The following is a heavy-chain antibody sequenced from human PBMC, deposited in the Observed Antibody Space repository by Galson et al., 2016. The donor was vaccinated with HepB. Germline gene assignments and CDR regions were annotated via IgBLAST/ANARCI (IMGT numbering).Heavy chain of an antibody. J-gene: IGHJ4*02. CDR1: GYTFTSYG. D-gene: IGHD6-19*01. Sequence: SVKVSCKASGYTFTSYGISWVRQAPGQGLEWLGWISAYNGNTKYSQKLQGRGTMTTDASTRTAYMELRSLRSDDTAVYYCAREASSGWYGADYWGQGTLVTVSS. CDR3: AREASSGWYGADY. V-gene: IGHV1-18*04. CDR2: ISAYNGNT.